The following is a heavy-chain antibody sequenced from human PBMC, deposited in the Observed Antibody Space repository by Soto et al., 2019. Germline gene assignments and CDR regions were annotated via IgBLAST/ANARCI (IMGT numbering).Heavy chain of an antibody. Sequence: QVQLVQSGAEVKKPGSSVKVSCKASGGTFSSYTISWVRHAPGQGLEWMGRIIPILGIANYAQKFQGRVTITADQSTSTAYMELSSLRSEDTAVYYCARKWELAGDAAFDIWGQGTMVTVSS. V-gene: IGHV1-69*02. CDR1: GGTFSSYT. J-gene: IGHJ3*02. CDR2: IIPILGIA. CDR3: ARKWELAGDAAFDI. D-gene: IGHD1-26*01.